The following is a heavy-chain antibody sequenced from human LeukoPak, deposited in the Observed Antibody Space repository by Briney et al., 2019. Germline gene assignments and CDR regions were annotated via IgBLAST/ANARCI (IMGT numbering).Heavy chain of an antibody. CDR3: ARHEGIGYETPWGY. Sequence: SETLSLTCTVSGGSISSYYWSWIRQPPGKGLEWIGYIYYSGSTNYNPSLKSRVTISVDTSKNQFSLKLSSVTAADTAVYYCARHEGIGYETPWGYWGQGTLVTVSS. CDR2: IYYSGST. V-gene: IGHV4-59*08. D-gene: IGHD5-12*01. J-gene: IGHJ4*02. CDR1: GGSISSYY.